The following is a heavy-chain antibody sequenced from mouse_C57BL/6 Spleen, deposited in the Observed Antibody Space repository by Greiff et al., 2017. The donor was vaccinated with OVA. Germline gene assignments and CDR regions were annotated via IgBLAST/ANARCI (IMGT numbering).Heavy chain of an antibody. CDR2: IDPSDSYT. J-gene: IGHJ2*01. V-gene: IGHV1-50*01. CDR1: GYTFTSYW. CDR3: ATYYGSIFDY. D-gene: IGHD1-1*01. Sequence: VQLQQSGAELVKPGASVKLSCKASGYTFTSYWMQWVKQRPGQGLEWIGEIDPSDSYTNYNQKFKGKATLTVDTSSSTAYMQLSSLTSEDSAVYYCATYYGSIFDYWGQGTTLTVSS.